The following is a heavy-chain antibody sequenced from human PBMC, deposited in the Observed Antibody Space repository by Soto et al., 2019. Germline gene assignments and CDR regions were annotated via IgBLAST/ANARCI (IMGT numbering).Heavy chain of an antibody. J-gene: IGHJ5*02. CDR2: ISAYNGNP. V-gene: IGHV1-18*01. CDR1: GYTFTSYG. Sequence: QVQLVQSGAEVKKPGASVKVSCKASGYTFTSYGISWVRQASGQGLEWMGWISAYNGNPKYAQKLQGRVTRTTDTSTSTAYMELRSLRSDDTAVYYCARDEAYKWNDGGWFDPWGQGTLVTVSS. CDR3: ARDEAYKWNDGGWFDP. D-gene: IGHD1-1*01.